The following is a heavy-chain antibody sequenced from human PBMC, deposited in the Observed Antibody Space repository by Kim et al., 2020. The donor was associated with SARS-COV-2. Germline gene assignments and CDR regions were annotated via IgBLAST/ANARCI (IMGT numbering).Heavy chain of an antibody. CDR1: GGSISSSSYY. J-gene: IGHJ4*02. V-gene: IGHV4-39*01. Sequence: SETLSLTCTVSGGSISSSSYYWGWIRQPPGKGLEWIGSIYYSGSTYYDPSLKSRVTISVDTSKNQFSLKLSSVTAADTAVYYCARLPIHSGYPFDYWGQGTLVTVSS. CDR3: ARLPIHSGYPFDY. D-gene: IGHD5-12*01. CDR2: IYYSGST.